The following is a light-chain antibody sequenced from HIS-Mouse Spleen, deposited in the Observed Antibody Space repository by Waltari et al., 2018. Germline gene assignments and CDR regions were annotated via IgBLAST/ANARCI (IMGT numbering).Light chain of an antibody. CDR1: SLPKND. J-gene: IGLJ2*01. CDR2: EDS. CDR3: YSTDSSGNHRV. Sequence: SYQPPQPPAAAAPAQPTAMTSSGGDSLPKNDSYWYQQKSGQAPVLVIYEDSKRPSGIPERFSGSSSGTMATLTISGAQVEDEADYYCYSTDSSGNHRVFGGGTKLTVL. V-gene: IGLV3-10*01.